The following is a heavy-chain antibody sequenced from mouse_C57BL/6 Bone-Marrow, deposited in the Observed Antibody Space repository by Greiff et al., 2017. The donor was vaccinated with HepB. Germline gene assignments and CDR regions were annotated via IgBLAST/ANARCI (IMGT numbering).Heavy chain of an antibody. V-gene: IGHV1-39*01. CDR3: ARRGFITTVVAKDYAMDY. CDR1: GYSFTDYN. CDR2: INPNYGTT. Sequence: EVQLQQSGPELVKPGASVKMSCKASGYSFTDYNMNWVKQSNGKSLEWIGVINPNYGTTSYNQKFKGKATLTVDQSSSTAYMQLNSLTSEDSAVYYCARRGFITTVVAKDYAMDYWGQGTSVTVSS. J-gene: IGHJ4*01. D-gene: IGHD1-1*01.